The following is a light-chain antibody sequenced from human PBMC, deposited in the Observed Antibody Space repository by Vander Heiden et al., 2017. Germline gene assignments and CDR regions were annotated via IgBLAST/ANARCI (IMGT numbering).Light chain of an antibody. J-gene: IGLJ1*01. Sequence: QSALTQPASMSGSPGQSITLSCTGPSSDVGLYNYVSWYQQLPGKAPKVLIHDVSTRPSGVSHRFSGSKSGNTASLTISGLQTEDEAHYYCSSYTSITTLVFGTGTKVTVL. CDR2: DVS. CDR3: SSYTSITTLV. CDR1: SSDVGLYNY. V-gene: IGLV2-14*03.